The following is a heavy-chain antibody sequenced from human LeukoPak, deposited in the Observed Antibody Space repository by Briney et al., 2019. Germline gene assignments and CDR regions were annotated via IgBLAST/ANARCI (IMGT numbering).Heavy chain of an antibody. V-gene: IGHV3-21*01. CDR1: GFTFSSYS. Sequence: PGGSLRLSCAASGFTFSSYSMNWARQAPGKGLEWVSSISSSSSYIYYADSVKGRFTISRDNAKNSLYLQMNSLRTEDTAVYYCASSTYYYDSSGYYYDYWGQGTLVTVSS. CDR3: ASSTYYYDSSGYYYDY. J-gene: IGHJ4*02. D-gene: IGHD3-22*01. CDR2: ISSSSSYI.